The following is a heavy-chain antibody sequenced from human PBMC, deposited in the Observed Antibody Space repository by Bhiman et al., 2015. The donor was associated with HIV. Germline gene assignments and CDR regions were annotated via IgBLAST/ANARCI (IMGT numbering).Heavy chain of an antibody. CDR1: GFTFDDYA. Sequence: EVQLVESGGGLVQPGRSLRLSCAASGFTFDDYAMHWVRQAPGKGLEWVSGISWNSGSIGYADSVKGRFTISRDNAKNSLYLQMNSLRAEDTALYYCAKDIQWLSGFEAFDIWGQGTMVTVSS. CDR2: ISWNSGSI. D-gene: IGHD5-12*01. CDR3: AKDIQWLSGFEAFDI. V-gene: IGHV3-9*01. J-gene: IGHJ3*02.